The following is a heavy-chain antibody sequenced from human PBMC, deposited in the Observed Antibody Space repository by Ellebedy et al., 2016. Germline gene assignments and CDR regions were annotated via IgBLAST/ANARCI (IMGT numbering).Heavy chain of an antibody. V-gene: IGHV4-34*01. CDR3: ARLHIVVVTGSGWFDP. D-gene: IGHD2-21*02. Sequence: SETLSLXXAVYGGSFSGYYWSWIRQPPGKGLEWIGYIYHSGSTYYNPSLKSRVTISVDRSKNQFSLKLSSVTAADTAVYYCARLHIVVVTGSGWFDPWGQGTLVTVSS. CDR2: IYHSGST. CDR1: GGSFSGYY. J-gene: IGHJ5*02.